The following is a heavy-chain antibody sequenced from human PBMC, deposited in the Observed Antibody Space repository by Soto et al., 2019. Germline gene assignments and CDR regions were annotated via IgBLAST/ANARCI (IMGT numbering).Heavy chain of an antibody. Sequence: QVQLQESGPGLVKPSETLSLTCTVSGGSISSYYWSWIRQPPGKGLEWIGFIYYSGSTNYNPSLNSRVTISVDTSKNQFSLKLSSVTAADTAVYYCARVTGGSRRINWFDPWGQGTLVTVSS. J-gene: IGHJ5*02. D-gene: IGHD2-15*01. CDR1: GGSISSYY. V-gene: IGHV4-59*01. CDR3: ARVTGGSRRINWFDP. CDR2: IYYSGST.